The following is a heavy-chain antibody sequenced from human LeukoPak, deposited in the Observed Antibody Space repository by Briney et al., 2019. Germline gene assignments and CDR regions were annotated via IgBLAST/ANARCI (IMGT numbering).Heavy chain of an antibody. CDR2: INEDGSDK. CDR3: VRGMSTPGIDH. Sequence: GGSLRLSCVVSGFTLRSYWMNWVRQAPAKGLEWLVNINEDGSDKWYVDSVKGRFTIPRDNGKNSLYMPLNNLRLEDTAVYYCVRGMSTPGIDHWGQGTLVIVSS. V-gene: IGHV3-7*03. D-gene: IGHD3-10*01. J-gene: IGHJ4*02. CDR1: GFTLRSYW.